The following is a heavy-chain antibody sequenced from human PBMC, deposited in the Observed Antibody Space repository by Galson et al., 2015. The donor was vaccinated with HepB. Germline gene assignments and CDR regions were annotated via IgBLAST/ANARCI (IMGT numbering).Heavy chain of an antibody. V-gene: IGHV3-30-3*01. CDR2: ISYDGSNK. CDR1: GFTFSSYA. D-gene: IGHD3-3*01. J-gene: IGHJ6*02. CDR3: ARMMYYDFWSGGYYGMDV. Sequence: SLRLSCAASGFTFSSYAMHWVRQAPGKGLEWVAVISYDGSNKYYADSVKGRFTISRDNSKNTLYLQMNSLRAEDTAVYYCARMMYYDFWSGGYYGMDVWGQGTTVTVSS.